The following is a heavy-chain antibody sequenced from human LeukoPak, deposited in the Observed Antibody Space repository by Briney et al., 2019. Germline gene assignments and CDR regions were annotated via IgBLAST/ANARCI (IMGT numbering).Heavy chain of an antibody. CDR2: IWYDGSNK. V-gene: IGHV3-33*06. Sequence: PGGSLRLSCAASGFTFSSYGMHWVRQAPGKGLEWVAVIWYDGSNKYYADSVKGRFTISRDNSKNTLYLQMNSLRAEDTAVYYCAKDAVRGSGRINWFDSWGQGTLVTVSS. J-gene: IGHJ5*01. CDR1: GFTFSSYG. D-gene: IGHD3-10*01. CDR3: AKDAVRGSGRINWFDS.